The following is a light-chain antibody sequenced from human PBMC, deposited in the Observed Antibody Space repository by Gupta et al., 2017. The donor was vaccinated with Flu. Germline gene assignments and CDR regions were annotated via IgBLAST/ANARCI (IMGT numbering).Light chain of an antibody. CDR3: QQYNNWPLT. J-gene: IGKJ5*01. CDR2: GAS. V-gene: IGKV3-15*01. CDR1: QSIGSN. Sequence: ETVMTQSPVTLSVSPGERATLPCRASQSIGSNVAWYQRRPGQAPRLLIYGASTRATGIPARFSGSGSGTEFILTINSLQSEDFAVYYCQQYNNWPLTFGQGTRLEIK.